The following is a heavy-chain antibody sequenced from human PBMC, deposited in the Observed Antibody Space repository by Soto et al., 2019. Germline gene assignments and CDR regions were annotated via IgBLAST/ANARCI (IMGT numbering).Heavy chain of an antibody. CDR2: ISYDGNNK. Sequence: QVQLVESGGGVVQPGRSLRLSCAASGFTFRSYGIHWVRQAPGKGLEWVAVISYDGNNKYYADSVKGRFTISRDNSKNTLYLQMNSLRPEDTAVYYCAKGSYYYDSSGYYSDGYFDYWGQGTLVTVSS. CDR3: AKGSYYYDSSGYYSDGYFDY. CDR1: GFTFRSYG. D-gene: IGHD3-22*01. V-gene: IGHV3-30*18. J-gene: IGHJ4*02.